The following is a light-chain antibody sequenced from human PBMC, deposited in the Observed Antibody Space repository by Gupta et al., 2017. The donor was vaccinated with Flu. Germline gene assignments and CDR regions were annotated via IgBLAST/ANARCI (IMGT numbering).Light chain of an antibody. CDR1: QDIKKY. J-gene: IGKJ1*01. Sequence: DIQMTQSPSSLSASVGDRVSIACQASQDIKKYLNWFQQKPGKAPKLLIYDASDLEPGTPSRHSGRGSVTXFSLTIXRRQPEDLATYFFQQEDAVPRTFGXWTNVAIK. CDR3: QQEDAVPRT. CDR2: DAS. V-gene: IGKV1-33*01.